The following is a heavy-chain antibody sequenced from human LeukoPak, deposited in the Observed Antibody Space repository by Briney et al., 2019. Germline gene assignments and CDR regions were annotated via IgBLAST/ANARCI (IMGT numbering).Heavy chain of an antibody. J-gene: IGHJ5*02. D-gene: IGHD4-17*01. Sequence: PGGSLRLSCEASGFTLNKYWMHWVRQAPGKGLVWVSRITGDGSDIAYADSVKGRFPVSRDDAKNTLFLQMTSLRVEDTAIYYCARDAYTTTSNWLDPWGQGTLVTVSS. CDR2: ITGDGSDI. V-gene: IGHV3-74*01. CDR1: GFTLNKYW. CDR3: ARDAYTTTSNWLDP.